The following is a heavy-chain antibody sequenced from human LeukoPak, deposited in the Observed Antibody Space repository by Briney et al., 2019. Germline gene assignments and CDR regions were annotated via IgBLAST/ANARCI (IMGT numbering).Heavy chain of an antibody. CDR2: IYYSGST. V-gene: IGHV4-59*01. CDR1: GGSISSYY. CDR3: ARVEGYWFDP. J-gene: IGHJ5*02. Sequence: SETLSLTCTVSGGSISSYYWSWIRQPPGKGLEWIGYIYYSGSTNYNPSLKSRVTISVDTSKNQYSLKLSSVTAADTAVYYCARVEGYWFDPWGQGTLVTVSS.